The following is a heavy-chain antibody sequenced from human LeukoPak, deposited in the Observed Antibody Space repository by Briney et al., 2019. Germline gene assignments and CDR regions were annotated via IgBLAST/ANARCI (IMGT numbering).Heavy chain of an antibody. Sequence: GGSLRLSCAASGFTVSSNYMSWVRQAPGKGLEWVSVIYSGGSTYYADSVKGRFTISRDNSKNTLYLQMNSLRAEDTAVYYCARWWGSERLGHLDYWGQGTLVTVSS. V-gene: IGHV3-53*01. J-gene: IGHJ4*02. CDR3: ARWWGSERLGHLDY. D-gene: IGHD6-25*01. CDR1: GFTVSSNY. CDR2: IYSGGST.